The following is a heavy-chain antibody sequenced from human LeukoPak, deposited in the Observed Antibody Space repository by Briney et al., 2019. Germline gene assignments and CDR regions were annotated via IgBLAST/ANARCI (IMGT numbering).Heavy chain of an antibody. J-gene: IGHJ1*01. Sequence: SETLSFTCAVYGGSFSGYYWSWIRQPPGKGLEWIGEINHSGSTNYNPSLKSRVTISVDTSKNQFSLKLSSVTAADTAVYYCARARIIAVAARSVYFQHWGQGTLVTVSS. CDR3: ARARIIAVAARSVYFQH. D-gene: IGHD6-19*01. CDR2: INHSGST. CDR1: GGSFSGYY. V-gene: IGHV4-34*01.